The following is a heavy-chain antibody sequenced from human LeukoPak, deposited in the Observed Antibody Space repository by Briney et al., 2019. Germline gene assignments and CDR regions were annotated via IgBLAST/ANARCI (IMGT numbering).Heavy chain of an antibody. D-gene: IGHD2-8*01. CDR3: ARDLVYCTNGVCDPYYFDY. CDR2: IYSGGST. Sequence: SGGSLTLSCAVSGFTVSSNYMSWVRQAPGKGLEWVSVIYSGGSTYYADSVKGRFTISRDNSKNTLYVQMNSLRAEDTAVYYCARDLVYCTNGVCDPYYFDYWAREPWSPSPQ. J-gene: IGHJ4*02. CDR1: GFTVSSNY. V-gene: IGHV3-66*02.